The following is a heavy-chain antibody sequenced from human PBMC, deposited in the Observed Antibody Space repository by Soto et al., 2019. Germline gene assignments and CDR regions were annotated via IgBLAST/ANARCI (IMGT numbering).Heavy chain of an antibody. V-gene: IGHV4-4*07. CDR3: ARESRDSGDGLDV. Sequence: QVQLQASGPGLVTPSATLSLRCSVSGGSIRTIYWTWVRQPAGKGLEWIGRIHTSGSSSYNPSLERRVSMSIDTPTNQFSLKLKSVTVADTAVYFCARESRDSGDGLDVWGQGTAVTVSS. CDR2: IHTSGSS. D-gene: IGHD2-15*01. J-gene: IGHJ6*02. CDR1: GGSIRTIY.